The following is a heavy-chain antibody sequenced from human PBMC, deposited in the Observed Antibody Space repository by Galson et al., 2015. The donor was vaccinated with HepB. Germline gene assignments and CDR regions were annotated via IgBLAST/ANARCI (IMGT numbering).Heavy chain of an antibody. J-gene: IGHJ4*02. D-gene: IGHD3-10*01. CDR2: IKQDGSAK. CDR1: GVTFSSHW. CDR3: ARDQGYFGSGSFYTH. Sequence: SLRLSCATSGVTFSSHWMSWVRQAPGKGLEWVASIKQDGSAKYYVDSVKGRFTISRDNAKKSVYLQMHSLRAEDTAVYYCARDQGYFGSGSFYTHWGQGTLVIVSS. V-gene: IGHV3-7*03.